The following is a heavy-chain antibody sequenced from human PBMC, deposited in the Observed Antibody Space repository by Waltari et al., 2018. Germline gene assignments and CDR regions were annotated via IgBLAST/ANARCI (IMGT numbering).Heavy chain of an antibody. CDR1: GYTFTGHV. V-gene: IGHV1-2*02. J-gene: IGHJ3*01. CDR3: ARVLYDFWGGYHPNDVFDF. Sequence: QVHLVQSGAEVKKPGASVTVSCKASGYTFTGHVIHWVRQAPGQGLEWVGSVNPNTGDTYSAQKFEGRVTMTRDTSISTAHLDLSRLTSDDTAVYYCARVLYDFWGGYHPNDVFDFWGQGTVVIVSS. D-gene: IGHD3-3*01. CDR2: VNPNTGDT.